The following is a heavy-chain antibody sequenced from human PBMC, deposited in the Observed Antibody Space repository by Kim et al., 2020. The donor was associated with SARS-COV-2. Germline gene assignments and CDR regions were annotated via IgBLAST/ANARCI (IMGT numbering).Heavy chain of an antibody. J-gene: IGHJ6*02. D-gene: IGHD3-22*01. V-gene: IGHV3-21*01. CDR2: ISSSSSYI. Sequence: GGSLRLSCAASGFTFSSYSMNWVRQAPGKGLEWVSSISSSSSYIYYADSVKGRFTISRDNAKNSLYLQMNSLRAEDTAVYYCARDFLSSNYYDSSGYYRRYYYYGMDVWGQGTTVTVSS. CDR1: GFTFSSYS. CDR3: ARDFLSSNYYDSSGYYRRYYYYGMDV.